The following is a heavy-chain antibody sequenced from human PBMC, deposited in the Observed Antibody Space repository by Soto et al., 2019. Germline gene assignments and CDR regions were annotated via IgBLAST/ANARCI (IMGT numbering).Heavy chain of an antibody. CDR2: FDPEGGET. Sequence: ASVKVSCKVSGYTLTELSMHWVRQAPGKGLEWMGGFDPEGGETIYAQKFQGRVTMTEDTSTDTAYMELRSLRSDDTAVYYCARSTYYDFWSGPENWFDPWGQGTLVTVSS. D-gene: IGHD3-3*01. CDR1: GYTLTELS. J-gene: IGHJ5*02. CDR3: ARSTYYDFWSGPENWFDP. V-gene: IGHV1-24*01.